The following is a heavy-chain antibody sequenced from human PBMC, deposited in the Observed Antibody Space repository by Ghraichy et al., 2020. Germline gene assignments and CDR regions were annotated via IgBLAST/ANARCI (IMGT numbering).Heavy chain of an antibody. V-gene: IGHV4-31*03. D-gene: IGHD4-23*01. CDR1: GGSISSGGYY. CDR3: ARIVLYGGNVGGNRHYGMDV. J-gene: IGHJ6*02. CDR2: IYYSGST. Sequence: SETLSLTCTVSGGSISSGGYYWSWIRQHPGKGLEWIGYIYYSGSTYYNPSLKSRVTISVDTSKNQFSLKLSSVTAADTAVYYCARIVLYGGNVGGNRHYGMDVWGQGTTVTVSS.